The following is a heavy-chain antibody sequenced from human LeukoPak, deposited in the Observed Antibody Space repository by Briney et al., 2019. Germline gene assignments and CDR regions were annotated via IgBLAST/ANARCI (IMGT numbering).Heavy chain of an antibody. CDR1: GGSISSYY. J-gene: IGHJ4*02. CDR3: ARGGRIQYYFDY. CDR2: IYYSGST. D-gene: IGHD4-11*01. V-gene: IGHV4-59*01. Sequence: SETLSLTCTVSGGSISSYYWSWIRQPPGKGLEWIGYIYYSGSTNYNPSLKSRVTISVDTSKNQFSLKLSSVTAADTAVYYCARGGRIQYYFDYWGQGILVTVSS.